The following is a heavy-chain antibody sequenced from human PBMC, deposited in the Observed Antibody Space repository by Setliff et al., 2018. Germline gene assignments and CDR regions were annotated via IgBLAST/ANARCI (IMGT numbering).Heavy chain of an antibody. V-gene: IGHV4-61*09. CDR2: IYSKGSM. CDR1: GGSINSGPYY. Sequence: ASETLSLTCTVPGGSINSGPYYWTWIRQSAGKGLEWLGQIYSKGSMNYNPSLKSRVTISADSSKSQFFLRLTSVTAADTAIYYCARGDSSGNNYPVLDYWGQGTLVTVSS. J-gene: IGHJ4*02. D-gene: IGHD5-18*01. CDR3: ARGDSSGNNYPVLDY.